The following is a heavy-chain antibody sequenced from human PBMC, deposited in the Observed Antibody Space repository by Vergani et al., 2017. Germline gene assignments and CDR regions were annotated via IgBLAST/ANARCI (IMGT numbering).Heavy chain of an antibody. CDR1: GFTVSSNY. D-gene: IGHD2-2*01. CDR3: ASSKDPGKFYY. Sequence: EVQVVETGGGLVQPGGSLRLSCAASGFTVSSNYMSWVRQAPGKGLEWVSVIYSGGSTYYADSVKGRFIISRDNSKNTLYLQMNSLRAEDTAVYYCASSKDPGKFYYWGQGTLVTVSS. CDR2: IYSGGST. V-gene: IGHV3-66*01. J-gene: IGHJ4*02.